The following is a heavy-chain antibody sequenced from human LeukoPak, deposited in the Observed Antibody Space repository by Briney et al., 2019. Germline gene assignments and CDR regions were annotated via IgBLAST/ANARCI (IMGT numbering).Heavy chain of an antibody. CDR3: ARGGYYYDSRPFDY. D-gene: IGHD3-22*01. V-gene: IGHV4-59*01. CDR1: GGSISSYY. CDR2: IYYSGST. Sequence: SETLSLTCTVSGGSISSYYWSWIRQPPGKGLEWIAYIYYSGSTNYNPSLKSRVTISVDTSKNQFSLKLSSVTAADTAVYYCARGGYYYDSRPFDYWGQGILVTVSS. J-gene: IGHJ4*02.